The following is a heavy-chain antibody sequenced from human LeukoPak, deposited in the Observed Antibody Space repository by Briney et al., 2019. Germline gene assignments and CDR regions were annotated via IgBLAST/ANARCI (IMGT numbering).Heavy chain of an antibody. V-gene: IGHV1-18*01. J-gene: IGHJ5*02. CDR2: ISAYNGNT. D-gene: IGHD1-26*01. CDR1: GYTFTSYG. Sequence: GASVKVSCKASGYTFTSYGISWVRQAPGQGLEWMGWISAYNGNTNYAQELQGRVTMTTDTSTSTAYMELRSLRSDDTAVYYCARRVGATTLNWFDPWGQGTLVTVSS. CDR3: ARRVGATTLNWFDP.